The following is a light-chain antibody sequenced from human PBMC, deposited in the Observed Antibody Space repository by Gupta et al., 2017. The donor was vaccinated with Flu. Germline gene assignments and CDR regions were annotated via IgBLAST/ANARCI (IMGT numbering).Light chain of an antibody. CDR2: TNT. CDR3: QSYDSSLGALV. V-gene: IGLV1-40*01. J-gene: IGLJ2*01. Sequence: QLPRTAPKPLIYTNTNRPSEIPDRFSRSRSGSSASLAISGLQAEDEADYYCQSYDSSLGALVFGGGTKLSVL.